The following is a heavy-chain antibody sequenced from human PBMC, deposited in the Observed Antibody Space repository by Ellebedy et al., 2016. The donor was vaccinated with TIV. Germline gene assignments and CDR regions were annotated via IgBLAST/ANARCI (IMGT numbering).Heavy chain of an antibody. D-gene: IGHD4-23*01. CDR1: GYTFTSYY. V-gene: IGHV1-46*01. CDR3: ARGLSTVAFHY. Sequence: ASVKVSCXASGYTFTSYYMHWVRQAPGQGLEWMGIINPSGGSTSYAQKFQGRVTITADESTSTAYMELSSLRSEDTAVYYCARGLSTVAFHYWGQGTLVTVSS. CDR2: INPSGGST. J-gene: IGHJ4*02.